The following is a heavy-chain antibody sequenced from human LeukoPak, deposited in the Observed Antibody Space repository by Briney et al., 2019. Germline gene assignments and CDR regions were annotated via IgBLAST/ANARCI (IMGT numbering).Heavy chain of an antibody. J-gene: IGHJ4*02. CDR3: AVRSYYDILTGDY. V-gene: IGHV1-69*04. CDR2: IIPVLGIA. D-gene: IGHD3-9*01. CDR1: GGTFSSYA. Sequence: SAKVSCKASGGTFSSYAISWVRQAPGQGLEWMGRIIPVLGIANDAQKFQGRVTITADKSTSTAYMELSSLRSEDTAVYYCAVRSYYDILTGDYWGQGTLVTVSS.